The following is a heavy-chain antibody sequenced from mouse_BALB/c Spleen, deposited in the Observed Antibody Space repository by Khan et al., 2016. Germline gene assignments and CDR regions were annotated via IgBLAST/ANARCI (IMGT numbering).Heavy chain of an antibody. CDR1: GFNIKDTY. CDR2: IDPANGNT. Sequence: VQLQQPGAELVKPGASVKLSCTASGFNIKDTYMHWVKQRPEQGLEWIGRIDPANGNTKYDPKFQGKATITADTSSNTAYLQLSSLTSEDTAVYYCARYYYGSSYAMDYWGQGTSVTAAS. J-gene: IGHJ4*01. D-gene: IGHD1-1*01. V-gene: IGHV14-3*02. CDR3: ARYYYGSSYAMDY.